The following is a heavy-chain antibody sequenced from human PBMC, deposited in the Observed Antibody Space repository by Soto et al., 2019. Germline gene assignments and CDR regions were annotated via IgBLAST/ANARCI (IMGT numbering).Heavy chain of an antibody. CDR3: AKDLTWNQADY. Sequence: GSLRLSCEASGFIFSNYWMHWVRQTPGTGLVWVSRISNDGSITNYADSVKGRFTISRDNAKNTLYLQMNSLRAEDTAVYYCAKDLTWNQADYWGQGSPVTVS. V-gene: IGHV3-74*01. CDR1: GFIFSNYW. CDR2: ISNDGSIT. J-gene: IGHJ4*02. D-gene: IGHD1-1*01.